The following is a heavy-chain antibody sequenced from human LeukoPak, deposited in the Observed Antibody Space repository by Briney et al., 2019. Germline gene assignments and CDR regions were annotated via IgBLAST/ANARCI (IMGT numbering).Heavy chain of an antibody. Sequence: ASVKVSCKASGYTFTGYYMHRVRQAPGQGLEWMGWINPNSGGTNYAQKFQGRVTMTRDTSISTAYMELSRLRSDDTAVYYCAIEQWLVPDNYYYYGMDVWGQGTTVTVSS. CDR3: AIEQWLVPDNYYYYGMDV. V-gene: IGHV1-2*02. D-gene: IGHD6-19*01. CDR1: GYTFTGYY. CDR2: INPNSGGT. J-gene: IGHJ6*02.